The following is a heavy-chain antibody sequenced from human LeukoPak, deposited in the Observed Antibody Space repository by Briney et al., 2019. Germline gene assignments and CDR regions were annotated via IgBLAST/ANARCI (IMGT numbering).Heavy chain of an antibody. CDR2: IYYSGST. D-gene: IGHD5-18*01. J-gene: IGHJ4*02. Sequence: SETLSLTCTVSGGSISSSSYHWGWIRQPPGKGLEWIGSIYYSGSTYYNPSLKSRVTISVDTSKNQFSLKLSSVTAADAAVYYCARWTDTAMSRQYYFDYWGQGTLVTVSS. CDR3: ARWTDTAMSRQYYFDY. V-gene: IGHV4-39*07. CDR1: GGSISSSSYH.